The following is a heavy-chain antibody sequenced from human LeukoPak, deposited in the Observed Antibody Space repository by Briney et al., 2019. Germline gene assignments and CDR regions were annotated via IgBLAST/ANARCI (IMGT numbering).Heavy chain of an antibody. J-gene: IGHJ4*02. CDR1: VGSISSISYY. Sequence: SETLSLTCLFSVGSISSISYYWPWPRHPPGRGLEWVGSIYYSGTTYYNPSLKSRVTISVDTSKNQFSLKLTSVTAADTAVYYCASGPGGSALFNWGQGTLVTVSS. D-gene: IGHD4-23*01. V-gene: IGHV4-39*07. CDR3: ASGPGGSALFN. CDR2: IYYSGTT.